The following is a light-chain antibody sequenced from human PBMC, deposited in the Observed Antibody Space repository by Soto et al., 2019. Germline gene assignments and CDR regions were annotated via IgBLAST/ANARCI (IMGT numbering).Light chain of an antibody. CDR1: QTISNW. V-gene: IGKV1-5*01. Sequence: DIQMTQSPSTLSASVGDRVTITCRASQTISNWLAWYQQKPGKAPKLLIYDASSLDSRVPSRFSGSGSGTEFTLTISSLQPDDFATYYCQHYNSYSEAFGQGTKVDIK. CDR2: DAS. J-gene: IGKJ1*01. CDR3: QHYNSYSEA.